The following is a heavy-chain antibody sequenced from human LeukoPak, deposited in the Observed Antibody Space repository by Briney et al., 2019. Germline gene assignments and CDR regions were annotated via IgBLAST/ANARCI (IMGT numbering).Heavy chain of an antibody. CDR3: AVTLYPIYYYMDV. CDR2: VSGRGGNT. V-gene: IGHV3-23*01. J-gene: IGHJ6*03. CDR1: EFTFTIYA. Sequence: GGSLRLSCVASEFTFTIYAMNWVRQAPGKGLEWVSSVSGRGGNTFYADSVRGRFTISRDNSRNTLYLQMNSLRAEDTAIYYCAVTLYPIYYYMDVWGKGTTVTVSS. D-gene: IGHD2-21*01.